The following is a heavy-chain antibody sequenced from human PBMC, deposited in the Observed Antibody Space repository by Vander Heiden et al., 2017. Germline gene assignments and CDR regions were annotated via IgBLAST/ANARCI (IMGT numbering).Heavy chain of an antibody. CDR1: GFMFSYYW. J-gene: IGHJ4*02. Sequence: EVQLVESGGGLVQPGGSLRLSCAGSGFMFSYYWMTWVRQAPGKGLEWVANITQDGSEKNYVDFVKGRFTISRDNAKNSRYLQMKSLRAEDTAVYYCARDLSYWGQGTLVTVSS. CDR2: ITQDGSEK. CDR3: ARDLSY. V-gene: IGHV3-7*01.